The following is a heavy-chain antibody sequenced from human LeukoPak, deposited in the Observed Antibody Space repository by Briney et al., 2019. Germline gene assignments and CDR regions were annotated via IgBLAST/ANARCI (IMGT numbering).Heavy chain of an antibody. CDR3: ARDGGSSWYFDY. CDR2: ISSSASTI. V-gene: IGHV3-11*01. CDR1: GFTFRDYY. D-gene: IGHD6-13*01. J-gene: IGHJ4*02. Sequence: GGSLRLSCAASGFTFRDYYMSWIRQAPGKGLEWGSYISSSASTIYYADAVKGRFTISRDNAKNSLYLQMNSLRAEDTAVYYCARDGGSSWYFDYWGQGTLVTVSS.